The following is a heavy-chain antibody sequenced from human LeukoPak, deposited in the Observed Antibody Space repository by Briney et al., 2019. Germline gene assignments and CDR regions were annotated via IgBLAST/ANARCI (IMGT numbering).Heavy chain of an antibody. CDR3: ARTKIVGAFGYYYMDV. CDR1: GFTFSDYY. Sequence: GGSLRLSCAASGFTFSDYYMSWIRQAPGKGLEWVSYISSSGSTIYYADSAKGRFTISRDNAKNSLYLQMNSLRAEDTAVYYCARTKIVGAFGYYYMDVWGKGTTVTVSS. J-gene: IGHJ6*03. D-gene: IGHD1-26*01. V-gene: IGHV3-11*04. CDR2: ISSSGSTI.